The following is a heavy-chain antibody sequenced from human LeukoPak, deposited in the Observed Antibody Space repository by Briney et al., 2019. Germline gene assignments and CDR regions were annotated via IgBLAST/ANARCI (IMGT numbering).Heavy chain of an antibody. CDR2: INHSGST. CDR1: GGSFSGYY. CDR3: ARGPSLDY. V-gene: IGHV4-34*01. Sequence: SETLSLTCAVYGGSFSGYYWSWIRQPPGKGLEWIGGINHSGSTNYNPSLKSRVTISVDTSKSQFPLKLSSVTAADTAVYYCARGPSLDYWGQGTLVTVSS. J-gene: IGHJ4*02.